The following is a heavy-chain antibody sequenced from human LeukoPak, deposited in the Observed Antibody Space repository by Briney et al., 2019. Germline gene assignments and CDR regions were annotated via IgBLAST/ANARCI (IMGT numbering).Heavy chain of an antibody. J-gene: IGHJ3*02. CDR1: GGSISSSNW. V-gene: IGHV4-4*02. D-gene: IGHD3-9*01. CDR2: IYHSGST. Sequence: PSGTLSLTCAVSGGSISSSNWWSWIRQPPGKGLEWIGEIYHSGSTYYNPSLKSRVTISVDTSKSQFSLKLSSVTAADTAVYYCARLLLTGNAFDIWGQGTMVTVSS. CDR3: ARLLLTGNAFDI.